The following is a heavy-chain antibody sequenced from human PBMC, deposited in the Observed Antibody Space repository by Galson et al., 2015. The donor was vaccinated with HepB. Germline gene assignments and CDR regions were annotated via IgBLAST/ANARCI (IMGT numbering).Heavy chain of an antibody. CDR3: ATGGYYDSSGYYRHYYYYMDV. D-gene: IGHD3-22*01. CDR1: QFTFSSYA. CDR2: ISGSGGST. Sequence: SLRLSCAASQFTFSSYAMSWVRQAPGKGLEWVSAISGSGGSTYYADSVKGRFTISRDNSKNTLYLQMHSLRAEDTAVYYCATGGYYDSSGYYRHYYYYMDVWGKGTTATVSS. J-gene: IGHJ6*03. V-gene: IGHV3-23*01.